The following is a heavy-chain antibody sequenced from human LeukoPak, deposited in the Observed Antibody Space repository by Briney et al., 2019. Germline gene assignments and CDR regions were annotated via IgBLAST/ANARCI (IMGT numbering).Heavy chain of an antibody. D-gene: IGHD3-3*01. CDR2: ITSSSTYI. J-gene: IGHJ5*02. CDR1: GFTFSSYN. V-gene: IGHV3-21*01. Sequence: GGSLRLSCAASGFTFSSYNMNWVRQAPGKGLEWVSSITSSSTYIYYADSVKGRFTISRDNARNSLFLQMNSLRVEDTAVYYCARDLGQYYYTSDNWFDPWGQGTLVTVSS. CDR3: ARDLGQYYYTSDNWFDP.